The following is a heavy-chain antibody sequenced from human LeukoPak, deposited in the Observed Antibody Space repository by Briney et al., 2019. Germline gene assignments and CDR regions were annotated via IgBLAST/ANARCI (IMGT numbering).Heavy chain of an antibody. V-gene: IGHV3-74*01. CDR3: VRGGSGSSYGEFVS. CDR1: GFTFRNYW. Sequence: PGGSLRLSCAASGFTFRNYWMHWIRRVPGKGLVWVSRIDTDGSTTNYADSVEGRFTISRDNARNTVYLQMNSLSADDTGVYYCVRGGSGSSYGEFVSWGQGTLVTVSS. CDR2: IDTDGSTT. D-gene: IGHD5-18*01. J-gene: IGHJ5*01.